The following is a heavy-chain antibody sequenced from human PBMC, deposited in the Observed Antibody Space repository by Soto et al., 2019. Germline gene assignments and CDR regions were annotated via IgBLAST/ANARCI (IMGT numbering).Heavy chain of an antibody. CDR1: GGSFNIYA. Sequence: QVQLVQSGAEVKKPGSSVKVSCKASGGSFNIYAISWVRQAQGQGLEWMGRIIPVLGLTNYAEKFQGRFTITADTADKSTTVAYMELTSLRSEDTALYYCATAFQLQAYWGQGTLVTVSS. CDR3: ATAFQLQAY. J-gene: IGHJ4*02. CDR2: IIPVLGLT. V-gene: IGHV1-69*02. D-gene: IGHD1-1*01.